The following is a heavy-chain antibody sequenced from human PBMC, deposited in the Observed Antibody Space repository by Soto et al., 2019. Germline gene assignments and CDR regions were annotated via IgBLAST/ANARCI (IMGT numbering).Heavy chain of an antibody. Sequence: GGSLRLSCAASGFTFSSYAMHWVRQAPGKGLEWVAVISYDGSNKYYADSVKGRFTISRDNSKNTLYLQMNSLRAEDTAVYYCARWGVGITGTKNYYYGMDVWGQGTTVTVSS. V-gene: IGHV3-30-3*01. J-gene: IGHJ6*02. CDR2: ISYDGSNK. CDR3: ARWGVGITGTKNYYYGMDV. D-gene: IGHD1-7*01. CDR1: GFTFSSYA.